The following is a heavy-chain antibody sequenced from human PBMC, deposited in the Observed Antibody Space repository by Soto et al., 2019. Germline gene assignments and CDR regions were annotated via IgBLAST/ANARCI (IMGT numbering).Heavy chain of an antibody. V-gene: IGHV4-59*08. J-gene: IGHJ4*02. CDR1: GGSISSYY. CDR2: IYYSGST. D-gene: IGHD1-1*01. CDR3: ARHSNMYRKSFDY. Sequence: PSETLSLTCTVSGGSISSYYWSWIRQPPGKGLEWIGYIYYSGSTNSNPSLKSRATISVDTSKNQFSLKLSSVTAADTAVYYCARHSNMYRKSFDYWGQGPLVTVSS.